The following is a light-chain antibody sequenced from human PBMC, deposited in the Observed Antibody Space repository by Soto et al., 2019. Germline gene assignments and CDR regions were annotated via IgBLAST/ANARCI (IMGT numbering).Light chain of an antibody. J-gene: IGLJ1*01. CDR1: SSDVGGYNY. V-gene: IGLV2-14*01. CDR2: EVS. CDR3: SSYTSSSTGV. Sequence: QSALTQPASVSGSPGQSITISCTGTSSDVGGYNYVSWYQQHPGKVPKLMIFEVSNRPSGISNRFSGSKSGNTASLTISGLQAEDECDYYCSSYTSSSTGVFGTGTKVTVL.